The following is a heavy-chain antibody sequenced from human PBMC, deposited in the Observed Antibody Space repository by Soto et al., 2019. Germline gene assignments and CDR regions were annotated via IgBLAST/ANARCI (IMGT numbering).Heavy chain of an antibody. D-gene: IGHD5-12*01. J-gene: IGHJ4*02. CDR3: ARGRWLRSSFDY. CDR2: INHSGST. CDR1: GGSFSGYY. V-gene: IGHV4-34*01. Sequence: QVQLQQWGAGLLKPSETLSLTCAVYGGSFSGYYWGWIRQPPGKGLEWIGEINHSGSTNYNPSLTSRVTISVDTSKNQFSLKLSSVTAADTAVYYCARGRWLRSSFDYWGQGTLVTVSS.